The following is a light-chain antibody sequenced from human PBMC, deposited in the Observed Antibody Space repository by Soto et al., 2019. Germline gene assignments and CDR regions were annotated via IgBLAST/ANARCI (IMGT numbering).Light chain of an antibody. V-gene: IGKV3-11*01. CDR1: PSVSTF. Sequence: IVITQSPATLSFSLGERDTLSCGASPSVSTFLAWFQQKPGQPPRLLIYNASNRTTGIPARFSGSGSGTDFTLTISSLEPEDFAVYYCQQRGDWPPITFGQGTGLEI. CDR3: QQRGDWPPIT. CDR2: NAS. J-gene: IGKJ5*01.